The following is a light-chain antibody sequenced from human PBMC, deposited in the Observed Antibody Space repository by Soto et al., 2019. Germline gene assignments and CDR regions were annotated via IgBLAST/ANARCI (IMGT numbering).Light chain of an antibody. V-gene: IGLV1-40*01. Sequence: QLVLTQPPSVSAAPRQRVTISCSGSSSNIGAGYDVHWYQQLPGTAPKLLIYGNSNRPSGVPDRFSGSKSGTSASLAITGLQAEDEADYYCQSYDSSLSGWVFGGGTKLTVL. CDR1: SSNIGAGYD. CDR3: QSYDSSLSGWV. J-gene: IGLJ3*02. CDR2: GNS.